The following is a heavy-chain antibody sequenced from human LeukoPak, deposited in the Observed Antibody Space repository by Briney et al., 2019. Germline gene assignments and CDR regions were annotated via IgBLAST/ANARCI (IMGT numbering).Heavy chain of an antibody. D-gene: IGHD3-22*01. CDR1: GDSVSSNSAT. J-gene: IGHJ4*02. V-gene: IGHV6-1*01. CDR2: TYYRSKWYN. Sequence: SQTLSLTCAISGDSVSSNSATWNWIRQSPSRGLEWLGRTYYRSKWYNDDAVSVKGRITVKPDTSRSQFSLQLDSVTPEDTAMYYCARGHGGYIDYWGQGTLVTVSS. CDR3: ARGHGGYIDY.